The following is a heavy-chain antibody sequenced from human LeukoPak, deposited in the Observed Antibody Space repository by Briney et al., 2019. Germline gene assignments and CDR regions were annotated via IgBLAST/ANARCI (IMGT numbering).Heavy chain of an antibody. Sequence: GGSLRLSCVASGFTFGRYWMHWVRPAAWRGGFCGSRIYSDGSSTSYADSVKGRFTISRDNAKNTLYVQMNSLRAEDTAVYYCTTNPIGGFNYWGQGTLVTVSS. J-gene: IGHJ4*02. CDR3: TTNPIGGFNY. V-gene: IGHV3-74*01. D-gene: IGHD3-3*01. CDR2: IYSDGSST. CDR1: GFTFGRYW.